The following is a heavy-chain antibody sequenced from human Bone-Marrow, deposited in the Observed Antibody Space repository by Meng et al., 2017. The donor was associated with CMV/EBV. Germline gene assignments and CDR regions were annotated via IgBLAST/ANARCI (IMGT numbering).Heavy chain of an antibody. V-gene: IGHV1-46*01. J-gene: IGHJ4*02. D-gene: IGHD1-7*01. CDR3: ARDTRITGTTGPMRS. CDR1: GYTFTSYY. CDR2: INPSGGST. Sequence: ASVKVSCKASGYTFTSYYMHWVRQAPGQGLEWMGIINPSGGSTSYAQKFQGRVTMATDTSTSTAYMELRSLRSDDTAVYYCARDTRITGTTGPMRSWGQGTLVTVSS.